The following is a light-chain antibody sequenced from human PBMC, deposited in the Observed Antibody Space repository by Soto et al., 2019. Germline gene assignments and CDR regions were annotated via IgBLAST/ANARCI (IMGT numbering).Light chain of an antibody. CDR3: QQYGNSPNA. V-gene: IGKV3-20*01. CDR2: GVS. Sequence: VEMTQSPSALSVSPGERATLSCRASQSVSSNLAWYQQKPGQAPRLLIYGVSSRAAGVPDRFSGSGTGTGFTLTISRLEPEDFAVYYCQQYGNSPNAFGQGTLLEI. J-gene: IGKJ5*01. CDR1: QSVSSN.